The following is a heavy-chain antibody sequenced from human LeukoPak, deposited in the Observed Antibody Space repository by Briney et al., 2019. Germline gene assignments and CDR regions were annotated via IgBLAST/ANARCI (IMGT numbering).Heavy chain of an antibody. J-gene: IGHJ4*02. V-gene: IGHV3-74*01. Sequence: PGGSLRLSCAASGFTFNNYWMHWVRQAPGKGLVWVSRINRDGSNTDYADSVKGRFTISRDNAKNTLYLRMNSLSAEDTAVYYCATDRGWRTSGYYLYHFEYWGQGTLVTFSS. CDR3: ATDRGWRTSGYYLYHFEY. D-gene: IGHD3-3*01. CDR1: GFTFNNYW. CDR2: INRDGSNT.